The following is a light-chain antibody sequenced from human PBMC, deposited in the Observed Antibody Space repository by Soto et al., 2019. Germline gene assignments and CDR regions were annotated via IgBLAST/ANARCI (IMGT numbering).Light chain of an antibody. CDR3: QQYGSPGT. CDR1: QSVSNNY. CDR2: GAS. V-gene: IGKV3-20*01. J-gene: IGKJ1*01. Sequence: IVLTQSPGNLSLSPGERATLSCRASQSVSNNYLAWYQQKPGQAPRLLIYGASNRATGIPDRFSGSGSGTDFTLTISRMDPEDFAVYYCQQYGSPGTFGQGTKVDIK.